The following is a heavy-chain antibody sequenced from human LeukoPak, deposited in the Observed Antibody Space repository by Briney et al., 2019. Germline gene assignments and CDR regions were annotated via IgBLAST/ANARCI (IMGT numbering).Heavy chain of an antibody. CDR2: ISYDGSSK. Sequence: GGSLRLSCSASGFTFSNFALHWVRQAPGMGLELVAAISYDGSSKYYADSVKGRFTISRDNSKNTLYLQMNSLRAEDTAVYFCARGLRYSSGWYYFDYWGQGTLVTVSS. CDR3: ARGLRYSSGWYYFDY. CDR1: GFTFSNFA. D-gene: IGHD6-19*01. J-gene: IGHJ4*02. V-gene: IGHV3-30*14.